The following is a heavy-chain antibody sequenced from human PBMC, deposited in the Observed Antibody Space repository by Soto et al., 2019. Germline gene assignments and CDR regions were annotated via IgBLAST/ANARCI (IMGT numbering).Heavy chain of an antibody. CDR3: ARARYYDWCFDL. D-gene: IGHD3-9*01. CDR2: SYHSGSS. J-gene: IGHJ4*02. V-gene: IGHV4-30-2*06. CDR1: GGSISSGGYS. Sequence: QVQLLESGPGLVKASETLSLTCSISGGSISSGGYSWGWVRQSPGKGLEWIGYSYHSGSSYYNPSLQSRVTISVDRSKAQFYLTLTSVTAADTAVYFCARARYYDWCFDLWGLGTPVTVSS.